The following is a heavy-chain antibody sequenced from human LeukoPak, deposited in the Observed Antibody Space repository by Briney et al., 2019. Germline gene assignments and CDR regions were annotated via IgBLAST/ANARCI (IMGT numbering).Heavy chain of an antibody. V-gene: IGHV3-23*01. Sequence: GGSLRLSCAASGFTVSSKYMSWVRQAPGKGLEWVSAISGSGGSTYYADSVKGRFTISRDNSKNTLYLQMNSLRAEDTAVYYCAKATRNYYGSGSYDYWGQGTLVTVSS. CDR1: GFTVSSKY. D-gene: IGHD3-10*01. J-gene: IGHJ4*02. CDR3: AKATRNYYGSGSYDY. CDR2: ISGSGGST.